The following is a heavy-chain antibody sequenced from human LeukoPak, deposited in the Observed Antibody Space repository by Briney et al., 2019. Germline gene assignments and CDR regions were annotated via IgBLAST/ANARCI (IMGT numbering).Heavy chain of an antibody. D-gene: IGHD3-9*01. CDR3: ARGGVDILTSLRYAFDI. CDR2: TSGYNGNA. V-gene: IGHV1-18*01. J-gene: IGHJ3*02. Sequence: ASVKVSCKASGYTFTSYGLSWVRQAPGQGLEFMGWTSGYNGNANYAQNLQGRVTLTTDTSTSTAYMELRSLRSDDTAVYYCARGGVDILTSLRYAFDIWGQGTMVTVSS. CDR1: GYTFTSYG.